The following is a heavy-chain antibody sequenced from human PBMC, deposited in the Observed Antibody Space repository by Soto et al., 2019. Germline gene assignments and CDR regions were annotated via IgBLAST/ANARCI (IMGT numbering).Heavy chain of an antibody. CDR3: ARDADILTGSDAFDI. J-gene: IGHJ3*02. D-gene: IGHD3-9*01. CDR2: ISSSSSYT. CDR1: GFTFSDYY. Sequence: QVQLVESGGGLVKPGGSLRLSCAASGFTFSDYYMSWIRQAPGKGLEWVSYISSSSSYTNYADSVKGRFTISRANAKNSLYLQRNSLRAEDTAVYYCARDADILTGSDAFDIWGQGTMVTVSS. V-gene: IGHV3-11*05.